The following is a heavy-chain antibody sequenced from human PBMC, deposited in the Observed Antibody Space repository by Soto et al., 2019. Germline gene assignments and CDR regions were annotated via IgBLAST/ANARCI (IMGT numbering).Heavy chain of an antibody. Sequence: GGSVKVSCKASGYTFTSYDINWVRQATGQGLERMGWMNPNSGNAGYAQKFQGRVTMTRNTSISTAYMELSSLRSEDTAVYYCARGNNRGATTLGYYYYYYMDVWGKGTTVTVSS. CDR3: ARGNNRGATTLGYYYYYYMDV. V-gene: IGHV1-8*01. CDR2: MNPNSGNA. CDR1: GYTFTSYD. D-gene: IGHD5-12*01. J-gene: IGHJ6*03.